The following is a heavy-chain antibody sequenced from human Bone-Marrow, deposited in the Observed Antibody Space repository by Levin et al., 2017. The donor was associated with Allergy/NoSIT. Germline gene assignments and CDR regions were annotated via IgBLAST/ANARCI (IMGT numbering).Heavy chain of an antibody. CDR3: ASGLGQYVSGYY. Sequence: GESLKISCAASGFSFSNYAMSWVRQAPGKGLEWVSAISATAGTTYYGDSVKGRFTISRDNSKNTLYLQMNSLRAEETAVYYCASGLGQYVSGYYWGQGNLVTVSS. D-gene: IGHD3-16*01. J-gene: IGHJ4*02. CDR1: GFSFSNYA. V-gene: IGHV3-23*01. CDR2: ISATAGTT.